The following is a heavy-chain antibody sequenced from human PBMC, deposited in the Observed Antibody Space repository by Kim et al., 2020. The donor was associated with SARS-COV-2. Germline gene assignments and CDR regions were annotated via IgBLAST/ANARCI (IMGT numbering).Heavy chain of an antibody. CDR3: ARDARGSQPGLNWNYVGY. Sequence: GGSLRLSCAASGFTFSSYGMHWVRQAPGKGLEWVAVIWYDGSNKYYADSVKGRFTISRDNSKNTLYLQMNSLRAEDTAVYYCARDARGSQPGLNWNYVGYWGQGTLVTVSS. CDR1: GFTFSSYG. CDR2: IWYDGSNK. D-gene: IGHD1-7*01. V-gene: IGHV3-33*01. J-gene: IGHJ4*02.